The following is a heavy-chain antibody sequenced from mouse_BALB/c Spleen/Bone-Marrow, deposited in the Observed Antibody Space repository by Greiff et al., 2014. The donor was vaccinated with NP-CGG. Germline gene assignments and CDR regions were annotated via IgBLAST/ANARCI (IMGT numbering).Heavy chain of an antibody. J-gene: IGHJ2*01. CDR1: GFTFSSFG. CDR2: ISSGSSTI. Sequence: EVQLVESGGGLVQPGGSRKLSCAASGFTFSSFGMHWVRQAPETGLEWVAYISSGSSTIYYADTVKGRFTISRDNPKNTLFLQMTSLRSEDTAMYYCAISPRWLPPDYWGQCTTLTVSS. D-gene: IGHD2-3*01. V-gene: IGHV5-17*02. CDR3: AISPRWLPPDY.